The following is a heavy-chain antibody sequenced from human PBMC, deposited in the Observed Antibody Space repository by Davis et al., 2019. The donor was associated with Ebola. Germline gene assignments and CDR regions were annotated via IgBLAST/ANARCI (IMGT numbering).Heavy chain of an antibody. D-gene: IGHD1-1*01. CDR1: GFTFSSYW. CDR3: ARDINWKDVYGLDV. J-gene: IGHJ6*02. CDR2: INSDGSST. V-gene: IGHV3-74*01. Sequence: HTGASLRLSCAASGFTFSSYWMHWVRQAPGKGLVWVSRINSDGSSTSYADSVKGRFTISRDKSKNTLYLQMNSLRAEDTAVYYCARDINWKDVYGLDVWGQGTTVTVSS.